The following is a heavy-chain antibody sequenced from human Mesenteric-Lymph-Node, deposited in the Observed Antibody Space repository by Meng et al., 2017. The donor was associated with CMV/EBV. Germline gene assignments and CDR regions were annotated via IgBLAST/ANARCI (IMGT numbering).Heavy chain of an antibody. D-gene: IGHD1-1*01. CDR2: IYHDGRNK. Sequence: GESLKISCSASGFTFSDYGIHWVRQAPGKGLEWVALIYHDGRNKFYADSVKGRFTISRDNSKNTVSLHMDSLRAEDTALYYCVKDRLDPKEVHNLYYYCALDVWGQGTTVTVSS. CDR3: VKDRLDPKEVHNLYYYCALDV. CDR1: GFTFSDYG. J-gene: IGHJ6*02. V-gene: IGHV3-30*18.